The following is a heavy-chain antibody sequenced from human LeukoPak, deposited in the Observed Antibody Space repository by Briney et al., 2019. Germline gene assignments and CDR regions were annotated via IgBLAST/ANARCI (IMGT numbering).Heavy chain of an antibody. D-gene: IGHD1-7*01. V-gene: IGHV4-34*01. CDR3: ARVGGTGTNTEDY. CDR1: GGSFSGYY. Sequence: SETLSLTCALYGGSFSGYYWSWIRQPPGKGLEWIGEINHSGSTNYNPSLKSRVTISVDTSKNQFSLKLSSVTAADTAVYYCARVGGTGTNTEDYWGQGTLVTVSS. CDR2: INHSGST. J-gene: IGHJ4*02.